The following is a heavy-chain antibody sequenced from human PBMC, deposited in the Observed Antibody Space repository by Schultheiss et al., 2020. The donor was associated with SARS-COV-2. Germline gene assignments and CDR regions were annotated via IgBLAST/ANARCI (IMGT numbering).Heavy chain of an antibody. J-gene: IGHJ3*02. V-gene: IGHV4-34*01. CDR1: GGSISSYY. D-gene: IGHD1-1*01. CDR2: INHSGST. CDR3: ARADRTAFDI. Sequence: SETLSLTCTVSGGSISSYYWSWIRQPPGKGLEWIGEINHSGSTNYNPSLKSRVTISVDTSKNQFSLKLSSVTAADTAVYYCARADRTAFDIWGQGTMVTVSS.